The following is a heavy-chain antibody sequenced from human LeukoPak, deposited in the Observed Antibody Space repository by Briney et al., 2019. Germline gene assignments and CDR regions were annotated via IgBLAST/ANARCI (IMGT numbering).Heavy chain of an antibody. CDR3: ARRAGAYSHHYDY. Sequence: GGSLRLSWGASGFTFRRYVMHWVRQAPGKGLEGVAVISYEGSNKYYADSVKGRFTISRDNSKNTLYLQMNSLRAEATAVYYCARRAGAYSHHYDYWGQGTLVTVSS. D-gene: IGHD4/OR15-4a*01. J-gene: IGHJ4*02. CDR2: ISYEGSNK. CDR1: GFTFRRYV. V-gene: IGHV3-30*03.